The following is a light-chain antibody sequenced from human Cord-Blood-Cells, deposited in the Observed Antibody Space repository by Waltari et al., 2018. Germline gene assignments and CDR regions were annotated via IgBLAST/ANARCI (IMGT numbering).Light chain of an antibody. CDR1: QSVLYSSNNKNY. V-gene: IGKV4-1*01. CDR3: QQYYSTPS. CDR2: WAS. J-gene: IGKJ2*01. Sequence: DIVMTQCPDSLAVSLGERATINCKSSQSVLYSSNNKNYLAWYQQKPGQPPKLLIYWASTRESGVPDRFSGSGSGTDFTLTISSLQAEDVAVYYCQQYYSTPSFGQGTKLEIK.